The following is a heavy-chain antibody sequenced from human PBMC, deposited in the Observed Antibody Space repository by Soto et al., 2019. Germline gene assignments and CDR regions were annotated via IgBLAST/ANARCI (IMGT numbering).Heavy chain of an antibody. CDR3: ARGHGYYDLWSGYYPFDYYGMDV. Sequence: ASVKVSCKASGYTFIDYYMHWVRQAPGQGLEWMGWINPDTDDTHYAQKFQGRLIMTRDTSTNTVYMELSSLTSDDTAVYYCARGHGYYDLWSGYYPFDYYGMDVWGQGTTVTVSS. V-gene: IGHV1-2*02. J-gene: IGHJ6*02. CDR2: INPDTDDT. D-gene: IGHD3-3*01. CDR1: GYTFIDYY.